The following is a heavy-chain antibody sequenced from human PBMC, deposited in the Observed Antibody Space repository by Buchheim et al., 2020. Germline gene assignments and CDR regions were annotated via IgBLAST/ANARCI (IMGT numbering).Heavy chain of an antibody. CDR2: IIPIFGTA. CDR1: GGTFSSYA. J-gene: IGHJ6*03. CDR3: ARVGYYDSSGYYSDYYYYYMDV. V-gene: IGHV1-69*01. D-gene: IGHD3-22*01. Sequence: QVQLVQSGAEVKKPGSSVKVSCKASGGTFSSYAISWVRQAPGQGLEWMGGIIPIFGTANYAQKFQGRVTITADESTSTAYMGLSSLRSEDTAVYYCARVGYYDSSGYYSDYYYYYMDVWGKGTT.